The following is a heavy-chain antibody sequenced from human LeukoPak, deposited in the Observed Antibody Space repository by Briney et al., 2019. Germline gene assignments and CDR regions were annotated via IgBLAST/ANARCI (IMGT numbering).Heavy chain of an antibody. J-gene: IGHJ4*02. CDR1: GFTFSSYS. Sequence: PGGSLRLSCAASGFTFSSYSMNWVRQAPGKGLEWVSSISSSSSYIYYADSVKGRFTISRDNAKNSLYLQMNSLRAEDTAVYYCARDYSSGWCSPLHYWGQGTLVTVSS. V-gene: IGHV3-21*01. CDR2: ISSSSSYI. CDR3: ARDYSSGWCSPLHY. D-gene: IGHD6-19*01.